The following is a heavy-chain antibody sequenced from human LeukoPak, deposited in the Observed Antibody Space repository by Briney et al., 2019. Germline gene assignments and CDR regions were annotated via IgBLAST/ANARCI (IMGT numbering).Heavy chain of an antibody. V-gene: IGHV3-23*01. Sequence: EGSLRLSCGASGFTFNISAINWVRQAPGKGLEWVSSISASGSGTFYADSVKGRFAISRDNSRNMVFLLMNTLRAEDMAIYYCAKVTTDCSSTSCFLPYAFDFWGQGTMVAVSS. D-gene: IGHD2-2*01. CDR1: GFTFNISA. CDR3: AKVTTDCSSTSCFLPYAFDF. J-gene: IGHJ3*01. CDR2: ISASGSGT.